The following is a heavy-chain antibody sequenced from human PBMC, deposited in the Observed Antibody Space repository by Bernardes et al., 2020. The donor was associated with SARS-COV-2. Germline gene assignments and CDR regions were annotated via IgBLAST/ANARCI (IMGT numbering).Heavy chain of an antibody. D-gene: IGHD1-1*01. V-gene: IGHV4-59*01. Sequence: SETLSLTCTVSGASISTSFWSWIRQPPGKGLEWIGYIYYSGSTNYNPSLKSRVTISVDTSKNQFSLKLSSVTAADTAMYYCARGGWKLGNLLDYWGQGTLVTVSS. J-gene: IGHJ4*02. CDR2: IYYSGST. CDR3: ARGGWKLGNLLDY. CDR1: GASISTSF.